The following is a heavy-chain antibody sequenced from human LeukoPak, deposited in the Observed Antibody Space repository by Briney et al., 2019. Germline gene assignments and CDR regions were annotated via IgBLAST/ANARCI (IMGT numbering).Heavy chain of an antibody. V-gene: IGHV1-2*02. D-gene: IGHD6-13*01. CDR1: GYTFTDYY. CDR2: INPNSGGT. J-gene: IGHJ4*02. Sequence: ASVKVSCKASGYTFTDYYMHWVRQAPGQGLEWMGWINPNSGGTDYAQKFQGRVTMTRDTSTSTAYMELSRLRSDDTAVYYCARTHRTGVAAAGTDYWGLGSLVTVS. CDR3: ARTHRTGVAAAGTDY.